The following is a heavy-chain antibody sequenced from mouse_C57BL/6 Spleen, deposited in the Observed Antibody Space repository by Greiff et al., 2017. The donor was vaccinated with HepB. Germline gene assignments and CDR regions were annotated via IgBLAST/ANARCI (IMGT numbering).Heavy chain of an antibody. V-gene: IGHV1-69*01. CDR1: GYTFTSYW. J-gene: IGHJ4*01. Sequence: QVQLQQPGAELVMPGASVKLSCKASGYTFTSYWMHWVKQRPGQGLAWIGEIDPSDSYTNYNQKFKGKSTLTVDKSSSTAYMQLSSLTAEDSAVEYCARRGGDDMDYWGQGTSVTVSS. CDR2: IDPSDSYT. CDR3: ARRGGDDMDY.